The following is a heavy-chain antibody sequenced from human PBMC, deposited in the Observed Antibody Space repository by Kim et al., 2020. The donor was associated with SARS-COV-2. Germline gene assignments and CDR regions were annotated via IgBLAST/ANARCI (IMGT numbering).Heavy chain of an antibody. D-gene: IGHD3-10*01. CDR3: ARQLLWFGELRLDY. J-gene: IGHJ4*02. Sequence: SETLSLTCAVYGGSFSGYYWSWIRQPPGKGLEWIGEINHSGSTNYNPSLKSRVTISVDTSKNQFSLKLSSVTAADTAVYYCARQLLWFGELRLDYWGQGT. V-gene: IGHV4-34*01. CDR2: INHSGST. CDR1: GGSFSGYY.